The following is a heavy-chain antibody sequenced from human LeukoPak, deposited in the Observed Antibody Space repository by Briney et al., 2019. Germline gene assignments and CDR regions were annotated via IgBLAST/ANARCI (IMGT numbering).Heavy chain of an antibody. Sequence: ASVKVSCKASGYTFTGYYMHWVRQAPGQGLEWMGWINPNSGGTNYAQKFQGRVTTTRDTSISTAYMELSRLRSDDTAVYYCAREPPGMAVAADAFDVWGQGTMVTVSS. J-gene: IGHJ3*01. CDR2: INPNSGGT. V-gene: IGHV1-2*02. CDR1: GYTFTGYY. D-gene: IGHD6-19*01. CDR3: AREPPGMAVAADAFDV.